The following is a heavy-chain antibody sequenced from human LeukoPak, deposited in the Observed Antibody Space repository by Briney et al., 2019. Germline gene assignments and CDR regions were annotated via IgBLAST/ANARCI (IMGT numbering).Heavy chain of an antibody. CDR2: ISGSGGST. D-gene: IGHD4-23*01. V-gene: IGHV3-23*01. J-gene: IGHJ4*02. CDR1: GFNFRNNA. CDR3: ANAMTSVVTPGAS. Sequence: GGSLRLSCAASGFNFRNNAMSWVRQASGKGLEWVSVISGSGGSTYYADSGKGRFTISRDNSKNTLYLQMNSLRAEDTAVYYCANAMTSVVTPGASWGQGILVTVSS.